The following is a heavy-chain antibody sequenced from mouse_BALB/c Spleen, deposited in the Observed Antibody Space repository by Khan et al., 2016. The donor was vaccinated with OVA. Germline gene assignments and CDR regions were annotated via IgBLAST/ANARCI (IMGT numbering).Heavy chain of an antibody. CDR2: INPSTGYT. J-gene: IGHJ4*01. CDR1: GYTFTDYY. V-gene: IGHV1-4*01. CDR3: ARSPPLSLEDY. D-gene: IGHD3-3*01. Sequence: QMQLEESGAELAKPGASVKTSCKASGYTFTDYYIHWVKQRPGQGLEWIGYINPSTGYTEYNQKFKDKAPLTADKSSSTAYMQLSSLTSEDSAVYYCARSPPLSLEDYWGQGTSVTVSS.